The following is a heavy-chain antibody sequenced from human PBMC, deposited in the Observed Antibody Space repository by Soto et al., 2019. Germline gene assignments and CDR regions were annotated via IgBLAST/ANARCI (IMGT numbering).Heavy chain of an antibody. CDR2: ISGSGGST. V-gene: IGHV3-23*01. CDR3: AKSSTLLLWFGERKNWFDP. J-gene: IGHJ5*02. Sequence: GGSLRLSCAASGFTFSSYAMSWVRQAPGKGLEWVSAISGSGGSTYYVDSVKGRFTISRDNSKNTLYLQMNSLRAEDTAVYYCAKSSTLLLWFGERKNWFDPWGQGTLVTVSS. CDR1: GFTFSSYA. D-gene: IGHD3-10*01.